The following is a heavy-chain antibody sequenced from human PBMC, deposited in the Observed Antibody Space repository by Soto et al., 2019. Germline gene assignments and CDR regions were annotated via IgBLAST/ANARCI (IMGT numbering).Heavy chain of an antibody. Sequence: PSETLSLTCTVSGGSISSYYWSWIRQPPGKGLEWIGYIYYSGSTNYNPSLKSRVTISVDTSKNQFSLKLSSVTAADTAVYYCARLYYDFWSGSENWFDPWGQGTLVTVSS. CDR2: IYYSGST. J-gene: IGHJ5*02. CDR1: GGSISSYY. CDR3: ARLYYDFWSGSENWFDP. V-gene: IGHV4-59*01. D-gene: IGHD3-3*01.